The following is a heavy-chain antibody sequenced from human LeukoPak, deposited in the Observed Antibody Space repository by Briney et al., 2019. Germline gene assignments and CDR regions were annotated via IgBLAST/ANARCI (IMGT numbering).Heavy chain of an antibody. CDR1: GGSISRYY. V-gene: IGHV4-59*08. J-gene: IGHJ4*02. D-gene: IGHD3-10*01. CDR2: KDYSGST. CDR3: ATMMYGSGNYYNSDY. Sequence: PSETLSLTCTVSGGSISRYYWSWIRQPPGKGLEWIGYKDYSGSTNYNCSLKSRVTISVDTSKNQFSLKLSSVTAADTAVYYCATMMYGSGNYYNSDYWGQGTLVTVSS.